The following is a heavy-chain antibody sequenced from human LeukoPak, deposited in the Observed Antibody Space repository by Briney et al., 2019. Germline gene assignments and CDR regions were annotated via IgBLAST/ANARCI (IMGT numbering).Heavy chain of an antibody. CDR3: ARETRSGAFDV. CDR1: GFTFSSYW. D-gene: IGHD2-2*01. Sequence: PGGSLRLSCAASGFTFSSYWIHWVRQAPGKGLVWVSRINNDGSRTNYADSVKGRFTISRDNAKNTLYLQMNSLRAEDTALYYCARETRSGAFDVWGQGTMVTVSS. J-gene: IGHJ3*01. CDR2: INNDGSRT. V-gene: IGHV3-74*01.